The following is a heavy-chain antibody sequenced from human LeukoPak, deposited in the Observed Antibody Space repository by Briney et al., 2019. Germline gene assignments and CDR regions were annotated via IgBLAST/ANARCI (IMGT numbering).Heavy chain of an antibody. CDR2: IRSKANSYAT. Sequence: GGSLRLSCAASGVTFSGSAMHCVRQASGKGLEWVGRIRSKANSYATAYAASVKGRFTISRDDSKNTAYLQMNSLKTEETAVYYCTGQYYYDSSGYYRKASAYYYYMDVWGKGTAVTVSS. D-gene: IGHD3-22*01. J-gene: IGHJ6*03. V-gene: IGHV3-73*01. CDR3: TGQYYYDSSGYYRKASAYYYYMDV. CDR1: GVTFSGSA.